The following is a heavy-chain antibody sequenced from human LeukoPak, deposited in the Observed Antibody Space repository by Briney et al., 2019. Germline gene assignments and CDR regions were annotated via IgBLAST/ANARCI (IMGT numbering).Heavy chain of an antibody. D-gene: IGHD6-19*01. J-gene: IGHJ4*02. CDR3: ARRRAVAGIYYFDY. CDR1: GYRFNNYW. Sequence: GESLKISCKGSGYRFNNYWIGWVRQMPGKGLEWMGIIYPGDSNTRYSPSFQGQVTISADKSISTAYLQWSSLKASDTAMYYCARRRAVAGIYYFDYWGQGTLVTVSS. CDR2: IYPGDSNT. V-gene: IGHV5-51*01.